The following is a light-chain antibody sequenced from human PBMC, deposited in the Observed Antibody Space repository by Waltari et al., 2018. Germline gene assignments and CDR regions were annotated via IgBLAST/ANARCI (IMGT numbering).Light chain of an antibody. CDR2: KVY. CDR1: QSLVYSDGYTY. J-gene: IGKJ1*01. V-gene: IGKV2-30*01. Sequence: DVVMTQSPLSLPVTLGQPASIPCRSSQSLVYSDGYTYVNWFQQRRGQSPRRLIYKVYNRDAGVPDSFSGSGSCTYFTVEISRLEAEDVGVYYLMQATHWPLWTFGQGTKGEI. CDR3: MQATHWPLWT.